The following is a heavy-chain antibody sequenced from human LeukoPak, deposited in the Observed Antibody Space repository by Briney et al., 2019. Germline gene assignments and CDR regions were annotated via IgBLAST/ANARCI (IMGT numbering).Heavy chain of an antibody. V-gene: IGHV3-23*01. CDR1: GFTFSSYG. J-gene: IGHJ4*02. D-gene: IGHD5-18*01. CDR2: ISGSRGST. Sequence: GGSLRLSCAASGFTFSSYGMSWVRQAPGKGLEWVSAISGSRGSTYYTDSVKGRFTISRDNSKNTLYLQMNSLRAEDTAVYYCAREAAGGYSYGLRDYWGQGTLVTVSS. CDR3: AREAAGGYSYGLRDY.